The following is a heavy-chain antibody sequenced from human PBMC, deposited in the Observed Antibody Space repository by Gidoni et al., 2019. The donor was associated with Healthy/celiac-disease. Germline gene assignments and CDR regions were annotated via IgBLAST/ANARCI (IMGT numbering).Heavy chain of an antibody. CDR1: GGSISSYY. J-gene: IGHJ4*02. V-gene: IGHV4-59*01. CDR3: ARESSWYAFDY. D-gene: IGHD6-13*01. CDR2: IYYSGST. Sequence: QVQLQESGPGLVKPSETLSLTCTVSGGSISSYYWSWIRQPPGKGLEWIGYIYYSGSTNYNPSLKSRVTISVDTSKNQFSLKLSSVTAADTAVYYCARESSWYAFDYWGQGTLVTVSS.